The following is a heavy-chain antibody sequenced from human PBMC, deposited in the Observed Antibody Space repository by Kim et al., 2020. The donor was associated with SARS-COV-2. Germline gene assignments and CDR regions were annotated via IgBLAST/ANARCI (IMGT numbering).Heavy chain of an antibody. V-gene: IGHV3-21*01. J-gene: IGHJ4*02. D-gene: IGHD5-18*01. CDR2: SSSI. CDR3: ATGGYSYFY. Sequence: SSSIYYADALKGRFTGSRDNAKNSLYLQMNSLRVDDTAVYYCATGGYSYFYWGPETRVTVSS.